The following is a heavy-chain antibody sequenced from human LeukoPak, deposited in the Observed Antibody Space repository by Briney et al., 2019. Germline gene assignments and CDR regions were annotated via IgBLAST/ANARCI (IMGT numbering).Heavy chain of an antibody. CDR1: GFSLSNYW. Sequence: PGGSLRLSCAASGFSLSNYWMSWVRQAPGKGLEWVTTISYDGSKKYYIDSVRGRFTISRDNSKNTLYLQMNSLRLEDTALYYCAGGDPYRGYDYPGVWGQGILVSVSS. V-gene: IGHV3-30*03. D-gene: IGHD5-12*01. CDR2: ISYDGSKK. J-gene: IGHJ4*02. CDR3: AGGDPYRGYDYPGV.